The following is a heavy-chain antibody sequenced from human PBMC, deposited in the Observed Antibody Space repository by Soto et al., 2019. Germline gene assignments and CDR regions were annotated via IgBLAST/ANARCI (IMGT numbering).Heavy chain of an antibody. D-gene: IGHD3-10*01. J-gene: IGHJ6*02. CDR2: IYDNGTT. Sequence: GSLRLSCAASGLTVSNAYMAWVRQAPGMGLEWVSVIYDNGTTYYADSVKGRFTISRDTSTNTLSLQMDSLRAEDTAVYYCVRPLPSGRNYGLDVWGQGTTVTVSS. CDR1: GLTVSNAY. V-gene: IGHV3-53*01. CDR3: VRPLPSGRNYGLDV.